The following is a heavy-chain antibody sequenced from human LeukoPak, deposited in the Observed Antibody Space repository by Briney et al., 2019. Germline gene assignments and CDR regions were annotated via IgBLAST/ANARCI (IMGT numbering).Heavy chain of an antibody. J-gene: IGHJ1*01. Sequence: SETLSLTCTVSGGSISSSSYYWGWIRQPPGKGLEWIGSIYYSGSTYYNPSLKSRVTISVDTSKNQFSLKLSSVTAADTAVYYCARVSSSWYVIRYVAEYFQHWGQGTLVTVSS. CDR3: ARVSSSWYVIRYVAEYFQH. CDR1: GGSISSSSYY. CDR2: IYYSGST. V-gene: IGHV4-39*01. D-gene: IGHD6-13*01.